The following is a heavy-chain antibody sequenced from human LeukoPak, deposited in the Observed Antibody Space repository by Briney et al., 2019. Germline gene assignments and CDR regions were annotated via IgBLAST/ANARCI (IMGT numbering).Heavy chain of an antibody. V-gene: IGHV3-53*01. D-gene: IGHD6-13*01. CDR2: IYYGGST. Sequence: PAGTLTLSCTASGVTVRGGYRSWVRQPPGKGLEWVGFIYYGGSTYYAASVRGRSTISRDESDNTLYLQMTSLRPEDTALYYCAKEGQQERDHRTYCLYYMDVWGSGTTVTVSS. J-gene: IGHJ6*03. CDR3: AKEGQQERDHRTYCLYYMDV. CDR1: GVTVRGGY.